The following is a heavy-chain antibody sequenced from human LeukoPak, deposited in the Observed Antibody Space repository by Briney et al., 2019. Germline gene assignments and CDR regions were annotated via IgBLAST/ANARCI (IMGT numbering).Heavy chain of an antibody. CDR1: GVTFSSYS. Sequence: GGSLRLSCAASGVTFSSYSMNWVRQAPGKGLEWVSSISSRSTYIYYADSVKGRFAISRDNAKNSLYLQMNSLRAEDTAVYFCAKSTRAVMAMMDVWGKGTTVTVSS. CDR3: AKSTRAVMAMMDV. J-gene: IGHJ6*04. V-gene: IGHV3-21*01. D-gene: IGHD3-16*01. CDR2: ISSRSTYI.